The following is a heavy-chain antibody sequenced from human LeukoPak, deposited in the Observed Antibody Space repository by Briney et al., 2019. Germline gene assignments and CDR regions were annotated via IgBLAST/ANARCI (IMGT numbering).Heavy chain of an antibody. CDR3: ARDKVDAVLPTAFDC. D-gene: IGHD2-15*01. J-gene: IGHJ4*02. Sequence: PGGSLRLSCAASGFTFTKYSMNWVRQAPGKGLEWVSYISSSSDTIYYADSVKGRFTISRDNAKNSLYLQMNSLRDEDTAVYYCARDKVDAVLPTAFDCWGQGTLVTVSS. CDR2: ISSSSDTI. CDR1: GFTFTKYS. V-gene: IGHV3-48*02.